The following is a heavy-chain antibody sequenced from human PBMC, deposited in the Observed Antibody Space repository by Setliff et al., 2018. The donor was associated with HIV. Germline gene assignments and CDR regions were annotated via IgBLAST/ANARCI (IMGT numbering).Heavy chain of an antibody. CDR2: IDPSDSYI. CDR3: SRGIAEMATIVAFDI. Sequence: GESLKISCKGSGKSLSNYWINWVRQMPGKGLEWMGRIDPSDSYINYGPSFQGHVTISADKSTNTAFLQWSSLKASDSAMYYCSRGIAEMATIVAFDIWGQGTMVTVSS. J-gene: IGHJ3*02. D-gene: IGHD5-12*01. CDR1: GKSLSNYW. V-gene: IGHV5-10-1*01.